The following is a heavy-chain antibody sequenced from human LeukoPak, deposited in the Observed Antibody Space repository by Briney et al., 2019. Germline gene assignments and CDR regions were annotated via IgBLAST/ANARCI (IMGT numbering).Heavy chain of an antibody. CDR1: GFTFSSYA. Sequence: GGSLRLSCAASGFTFSSYAMSWVRQAPGKGLEWVSAISGSGGSTYYADSVKGRFTIFRDNSKNTLYLQMNSLRAEDTAVYYCARAGVVTAIQYYFDYWGQGTLVTVSS. CDR3: ARAGVVTAIQYYFDY. J-gene: IGHJ4*02. CDR2: ISGSGGST. D-gene: IGHD2-21*02. V-gene: IGHV3-23*01.